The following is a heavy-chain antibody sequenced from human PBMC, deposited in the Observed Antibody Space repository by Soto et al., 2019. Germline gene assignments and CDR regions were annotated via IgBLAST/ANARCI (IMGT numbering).Heavy chain of an antibody. J-gene: IGHJ6*02. CDR2: IYWDDDK. V-gene: IGHV2-5*02. Sequence: QITLKESGPTLVKPTQTLTLTCTFSGFSLSTIGVGVGWIRQPPGKALEWLALIYWDDDKRYSPSLKSRITVTKATSKSEVVLTMTIMDPVDTATYYCVQSRCGGDCLQSYSSHSYYGLDVWGQGTTVTVSS. D-gene: IGHD2-21*02. CDR3: VQSRCGGDCLQSYSSHSYYGLDV. CDR1: GFSLSTIGVG.